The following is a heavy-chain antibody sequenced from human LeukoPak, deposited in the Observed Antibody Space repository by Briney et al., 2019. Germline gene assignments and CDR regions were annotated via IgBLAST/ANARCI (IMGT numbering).Heavy chain of an antibody. Sequence: GGSLRLSCSASGFTFHTCSMNWVRQAPGKGLEWLSYISTTSNAIYYADSVKGRFTISRDNSKNTLYLQMNSLRAEDTAVYYCAKADSVLPDYWGQGTLVTVSS. CDR3: AKADSVLPDY. D-gene: IGHD4/OR15-4a*01. CDR2: ISTTSNAI. CDR1: GFTFHTCS. V-gene: IGHV3-48*01. J-gene: IGHJ4*02.